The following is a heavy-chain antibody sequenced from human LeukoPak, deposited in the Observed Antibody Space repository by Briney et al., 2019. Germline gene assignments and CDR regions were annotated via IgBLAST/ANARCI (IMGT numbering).Heavy chain of an antibody. CDR1: GGSISSGDYY. CDR2: IYTSGST. CDR3: ARTGRGYSGYDLLFDY. V-gene: IGHV4-61*02. D-gene: IGHD5-12*01. Sequence: SETLSLTCTVSGGSISSGDYYWSWIRQPAGKGLEWIGRIYTSGSTNYNPSLKSRVTISVDTSKNQFSLKLSSVTAADTAVYYCARTGRGYSGYDLLFDYWGQGTLVTVSS. J-gene: IGHJ4*02.